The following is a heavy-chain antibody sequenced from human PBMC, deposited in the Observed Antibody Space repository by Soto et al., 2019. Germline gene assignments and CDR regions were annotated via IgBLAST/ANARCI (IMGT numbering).Heavy chain of an antibody. Sequence: QTLSLSGPVSGASISSGGYYGSWIRQHPGKGLEWIGYIYYSGSTYYNPSLKSRVTISVDTSKNQFSLKLSSVTAADTAVYYCARGRTSWDIVVVPAAIGDYYYYGMDVWGQGTTVTVSS. CDR1: GASISSGGYY. CDR3: ARGRTSWDIVVVPAAIGDYYYYGMDV. J-gene: IGHJ6*02. D-gene: IGHD2-2*02. CDR2: IYYSGST. V-gene: IGHV4-31*03.